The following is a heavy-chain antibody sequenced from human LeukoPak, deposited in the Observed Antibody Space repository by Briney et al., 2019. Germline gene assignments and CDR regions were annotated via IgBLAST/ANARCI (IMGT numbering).Heavy chain of an antibody. CDR3: ARDPDGDYDFDY. J-gene: IGHJ4*02. CDR2: INSNGAVI. D-gene: IGHD4-17*01. V-gene: IGHV3-48*01. Sequence: PGGSLRLSCAASGFSFSDYGTNWVLRAPGKGLEWLSHINSNGAVISYADSVKGRFTISRDTAKSSLYLQMNSLKIEDTAIYFCARDPDGDYDFDYWGQGTLVSVSS. CDR1: GFSFSDYG.